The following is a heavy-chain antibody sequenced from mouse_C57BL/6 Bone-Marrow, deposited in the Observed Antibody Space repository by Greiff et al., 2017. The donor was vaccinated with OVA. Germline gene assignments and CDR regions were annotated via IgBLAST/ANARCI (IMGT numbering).Heavy chain of an antibody. Sequence: DVMLVESGEGLVKPGGSLKLSCAASGFTFSSYAMSWVRQTPEKRLEWVAYISSGGDYIYYADTVKGRFTISRDNARNTLYLQMSSLKSEDTAMYYCTRVDYDGGNWYFDVWGTGTTVTVSS. CDR2: ISSGGDYI. J-gene: IGHJ1*03. D-gene: IGHD2-4*01. V-gene: IGHV5-9-1*02. CDR3: TRVDYDGGNWYFDV. CDR1: GFTFSSYA.